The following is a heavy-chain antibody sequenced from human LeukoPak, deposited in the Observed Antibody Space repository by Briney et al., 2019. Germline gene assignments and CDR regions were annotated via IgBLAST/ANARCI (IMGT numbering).Heavy chain of an antibody. CDR2: INADGSTT. Sequence: GGSVRLSCAASGFTFNTYWMYWVRQAPGKGLVWVSRINADGSTTNDADSVKGRFTISRDNAKNTLYLQMHSLRAEDTAVYYCATGAYSGSYRGLDYWGQGTLVAVSS. V-gene: IGHV3-74*01. D-gene: IGHD1-26*01. J-gene: IGHJ4*02. CDR1: GFTFNTYW. CDR3: ATGAYSGSYRGLDY.